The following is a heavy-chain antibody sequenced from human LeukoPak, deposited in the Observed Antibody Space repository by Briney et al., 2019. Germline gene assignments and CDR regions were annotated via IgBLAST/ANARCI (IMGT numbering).Heavy chain of an antibody. V-gene: IGHV4-31*03. CDR1: GGSISSGAYY. CDR3: ARGITATRFDY. J-gene: IGHJ4*02. D-gene: IGHD4-17*01. Sequence: SETLSLTCTVSGGSISSGAYYWSWIRQHPGKGLEWIGYIFYSGSTHYNASPKSRVTISVDTAKNQFSLKLSSVTAADTAVYYCARGITATRFDYWGQGTLVTVSS. CDR2: IFYSGST.